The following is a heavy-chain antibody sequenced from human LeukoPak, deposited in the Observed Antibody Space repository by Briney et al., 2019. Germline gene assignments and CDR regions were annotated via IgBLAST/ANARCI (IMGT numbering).Heavy chain of an antibody. CDR2: IWYDGSNK. Sequence: GGSLRLSCAASGFTFSSYGMHWFRQAPGKGLEWVAVIWYDGSNKYYADSVKGRFTISRDNSKNTLYLQMNSLRAEDTAVYYCARDHGGRFGAFDIWGQGTMVTVSS. V-gene: IGHV3-33*01. D-gene: IGHD3-10*01. CDR3: ARDHGGRFGAFDI. CDR1: GFTFSSYG. J-gene: IGHJ3*02.